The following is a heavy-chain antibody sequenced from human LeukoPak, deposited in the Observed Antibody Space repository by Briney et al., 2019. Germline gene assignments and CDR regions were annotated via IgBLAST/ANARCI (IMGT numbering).Heavy chain of an antibody. CDR1: GFTFSSYA. J-gene: IGHJ4*02. Sequence: GGSLRLSCAASGFTFSSYAMSWVRQAPGKGLEWVSAISGSGGSTYYAGSVKGRFTISRDNSKNTLYLQMDSLRAEDTAVYYCAYWGAVGDFDYWGQGTLVTVSS. CDR3: AYWGAVGDFDY. V-gene: IGHV3-23*01. D-gene: IGHD6-19*01. CDR2: ISGSGGST.